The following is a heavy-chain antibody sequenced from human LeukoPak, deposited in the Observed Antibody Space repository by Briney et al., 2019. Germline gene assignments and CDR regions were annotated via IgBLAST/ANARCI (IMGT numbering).Heavy chain of an antibody. J-gene: IGHJ4*02. Sequence: ASVKVSCKASGYSFITYLMHWVRQAPGQGLEWMGWVNPNSGDTTYAQKFQGRVTMTRDTSISTVYMELSGLTSDDTAVYYCAKELTNYFDSWGQGTLATASS. D-gene: IGHD1-1*01. CDR2: VNPNSGDT. V-gene: IGHV1-2*02. CDR1: GYSFITYL. CDR3: AKELTNYFDS.